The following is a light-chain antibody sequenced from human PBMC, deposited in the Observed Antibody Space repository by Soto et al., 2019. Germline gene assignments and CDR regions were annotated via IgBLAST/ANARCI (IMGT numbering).Light chain of an antibody. Sequence: EIVMTQSPATLSVSPGEGATLSCRASHSVDSNLAWYQQKPGQAPRLLIFGASTRATGIPTRFSGGGSGTDFTLTISSLQSEDFATYYCQQLNSYSIVTFGPGTKVDIK. CDR3: QQLNSYSIVT. V-gene: IGKV3D-15*01. J-gene: IGKJ3*01. CDR1: HSVDSN. CDR2: GAS.